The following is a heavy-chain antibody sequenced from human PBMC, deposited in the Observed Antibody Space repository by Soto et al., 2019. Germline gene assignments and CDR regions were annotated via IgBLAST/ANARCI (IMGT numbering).Heavy chain of an antibody. V-gene: IGHV6-1*01. CDR1: GDSVSSNSAA. Sequence: SETLSLTCAISGDSVSSNSAAWNWIRQSPSRGLEWLGRTYYRSKWYNDYAVSVKSRITINPDTSKNQFSLQLNSVTPEDTAVYYCVREVAAAGTPYYWFDPWGQGTLVTVSS. CDR3: VREVAAAGTPYYWFDP. D-gene: IGHD6-13*01. CDR2: TYYRSKWYN. J-gene: IGHJ5*02.